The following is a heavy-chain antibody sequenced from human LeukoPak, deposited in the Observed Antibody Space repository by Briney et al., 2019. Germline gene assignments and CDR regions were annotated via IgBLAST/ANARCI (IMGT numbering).Heavy chain of an antibody. CDR1: GYTFASYG. D-gene: IGHD4-23*01. CDR2: ISAYNGNT. V-gene: IGHV1-18*01. J-gene: IGHJ4*02. CDR3: ARDYYGGNSEGYYFDY. Sequence: ASVKVSCKASGYTFASYGISWVRQAPGQGLEWMGWISAYNGNTNYAQKLQGRVTMTTDTSTSTAYMELRSLRSDDTAVYYCARDYYGGNSEGYYFDYWGQGTLVTVSS.